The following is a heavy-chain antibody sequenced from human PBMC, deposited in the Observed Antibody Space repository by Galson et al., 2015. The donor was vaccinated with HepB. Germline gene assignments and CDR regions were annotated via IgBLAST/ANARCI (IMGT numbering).Heavy chain of an antibody. CDR3: AKVGGWLVPFDY. V-gene: IGHV3-30*18. D-gene: IGHD6-19*01. Sequence: SLRLSCAASGFTFSSYGMHWVRQAPGKGLEWVAVISYDGSNKYYADSVKGRFTISRGNSKNTLYLQMNSLRAEDTAVYYCAKVGGWLVPFDYWGQGTLVTVSS. CDR1: GFTFSSYG. CDR2: ISYDGSNK. J-gene: IGHJ4*02.